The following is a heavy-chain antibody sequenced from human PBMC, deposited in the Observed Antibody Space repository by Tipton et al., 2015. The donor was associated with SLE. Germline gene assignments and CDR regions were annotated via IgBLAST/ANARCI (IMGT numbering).Heavy chain of an antibody. V-gene: IGHV1-18*01. CDR3: ARAPRFLEWLADDY. D-gene: IGHD3-3*01. J-gene: IGHJ4*02. Sequence: QSGAEVKKPGASVKVSCKASGYTFTNYGVSWVRQAPGQGLEWMGWISAYNGHTNYAQKVQGRVTMTTDTSTSTAYMELRSLRSDDTAVYYCARAPRFLEWLADDYWGQGTLVTVSS. CDR2: ISAYNGHT. CDR1: GYTFTNYG.